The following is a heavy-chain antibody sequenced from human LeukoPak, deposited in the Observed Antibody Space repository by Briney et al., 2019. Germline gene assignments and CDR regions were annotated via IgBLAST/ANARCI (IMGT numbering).Heavy chain of an antibody. J-gene: IGHJ4*02. CDR1: GYTFTDYY. Sequence: ASVKVSCKASGYTFTDYYMHWVRQAPGQGLEWMGWINLNSRGTNYAQKFQGRVTMTRDTSISTAYMELNRLRSDDTAVYYCARALRVYGSGSIFDYWGQGTLVTVSS. V-gene: IGHV1-2*02. D-gene: IGHD3-10*01. CDR2: INLNSRGT. CDR3: ARALRVYGSGSIFDY.